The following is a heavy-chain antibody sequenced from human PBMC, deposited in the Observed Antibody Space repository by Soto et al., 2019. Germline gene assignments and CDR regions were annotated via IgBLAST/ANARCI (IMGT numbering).Heavy chain of an antibody. Sequence: VQLVESGGGVVQPGRSLRLSCAASGFTFSSYGMHWVRQAPGKGLEWVAVIWYDGTNKYYADSVKGRFTISRDNSKNTLYLQMNSLRAEDTAVYYCARDAGPEVLGYWGQGTLVTVSS. D-gene: IGHD6-13*01. J-gene: IGHJ4*02. CDR1: GFTFSSYG. V-gene: IGHV3-33*01. CDR3: ARDAGPEVLGY. CDR2: IWYDGTNK.